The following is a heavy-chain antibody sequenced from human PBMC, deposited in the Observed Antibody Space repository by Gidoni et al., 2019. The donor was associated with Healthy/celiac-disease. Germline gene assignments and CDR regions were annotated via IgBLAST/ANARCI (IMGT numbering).Heavy chain of an antibody. CDR2: IYHSGST. CDR3: ASCKATVANYYYYGMDV. J-gene: IGHJ6*02. CDR1: GYSLSSGYY. D-gene: IGHD4-17*01. Sequence: QVQLQESGPGLVKPSETLSLTCTVSGYSLSSGYYWGWIRQPPGKGLEWIGSIYHSGSTYNNPSLKSRVTISVDTSKNQFSLKLSSVTAADTAVYYCASCKATVANYYYYGMDVWGQGTTVTVSS. V-gene: IGHV4-38-2*02.